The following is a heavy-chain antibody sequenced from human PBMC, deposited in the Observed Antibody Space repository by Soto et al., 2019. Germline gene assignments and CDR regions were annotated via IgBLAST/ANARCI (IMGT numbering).Heavy chain of an antibody. Sequence: SETLSLTCSVSGGSINSYWWSWIRQPAGKGLEWIGRVYSSGTTDYNPSLNSRATMSVETSKNQFSLKLSSVTAADTAVYYCARDIGSYAYGEGYWGQGIQVTVSS. D-gene: IGHD3-10*01. J-gene: IGHJ4*02. CDR1: GGSINSYW. V-gene: IGHV4-4*07. CDR2: VYSSGTT. CDR3: ARDIGSYAYGEGY.